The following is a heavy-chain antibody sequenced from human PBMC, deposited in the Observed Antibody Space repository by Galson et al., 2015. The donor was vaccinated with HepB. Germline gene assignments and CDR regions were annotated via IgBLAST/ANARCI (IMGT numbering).Heavy chain of an antibody. J-gene: IGHJ5*02. V-gene: IGHV6-1*01. Sequence: CAISGDSVSSNSAAWHWIRQSPSRGLEWLGTIYYRSQWYNDYAPSVKSRISINPDTSKNQFSLHLNSVTPEDTAVYYCARRISGSYVDPWGQGTLVTVSS. D-gene: IGHD1-26*01. CDR3: ARRISGSYVDP. CDR1: GDSVSSNSAA. CDR2: IYYRSQWYN.